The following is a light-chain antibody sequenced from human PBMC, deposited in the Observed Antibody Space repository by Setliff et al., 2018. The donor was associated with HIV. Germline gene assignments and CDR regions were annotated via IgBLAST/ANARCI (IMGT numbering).Light chain of an antibody. CDR3: CSYTSTSARV. Sequence: QFVLTQPASVSGSPGQSITISCTGTSSDVGGYDYVSWYQLHPGKTPKLMIFEVSNRPSGVSYRFSGSKSGNTASLTISGLRPEDEGDYFCCSYTSTSARVFGTGTKVTVL. CDR1: SSDVGGYDY. J-gene: IGLJ1*01. CDR2: EVS. V-gene: IGLV2-14*01.